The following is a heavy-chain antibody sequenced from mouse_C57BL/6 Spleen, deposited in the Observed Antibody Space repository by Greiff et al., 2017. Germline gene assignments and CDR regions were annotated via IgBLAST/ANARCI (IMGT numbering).Heavy chain of an antibody. Sequence: QVQLQQPGAELVRPGTSVKLSCKASGYTFTSYWMHWVKQRPGQGLEWIGVIDPADSYTTYNQKFKGKATLTADTSSSTAYMQLSSLTSEDSAVYYCARIADDYDGGDAMDYWGQGTSVTVSS. J-gene: IGHJ4*01. CDR1: GYTFTSYW. CDR2: IDPADSYT. D-gene: IGHD2-4*01. V-gene: IGHV1-59*01. CDR3: ARIADDYDGGDAMDY.